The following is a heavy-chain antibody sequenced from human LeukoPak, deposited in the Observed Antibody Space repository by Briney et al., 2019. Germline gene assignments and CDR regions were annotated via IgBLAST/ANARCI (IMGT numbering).Heavy chain of an antibody. CDR1: GFTFSSYS. Sequence: PGGSLRLSCAASGFTFSSYSMNWVRQAPGKGLEWVSSISSSSSYIYYADSVKGRFTISRDNAKNSLYLQMNSLRAEDTAVYYCARIDFWSGYPFGADYYYMDVWGKGTTVTVSS. CDR2: ISSSSSYI. D-gene: IGHD3-3*01. V-gene: IGHV3-21*01. J-gene: IGHJ6*03. CDR3: ARIDFWSGYPFGADYYYMDV.